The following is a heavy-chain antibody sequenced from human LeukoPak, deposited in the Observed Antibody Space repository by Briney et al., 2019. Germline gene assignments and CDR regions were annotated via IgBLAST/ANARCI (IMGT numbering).Heavy chain of an antibody. V-gene: IGHV4-61*09. Sequence: TLSLTCTVSADSISRGSYYWTWIRQPAGEGLEWIGHIYTSGSTNYNPSLKNPDNISVHQTKNQYSVKLGSLTAAGTAVYYCAREFSYWGKGTLVTISS. CDR3: AREFSY. CDR1: ADSISRGSYY. J-gene: IGHJ4*02. CDR2: IYTSGST.